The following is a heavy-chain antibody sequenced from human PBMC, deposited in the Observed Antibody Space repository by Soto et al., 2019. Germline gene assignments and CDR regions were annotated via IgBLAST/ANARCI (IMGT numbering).Heavy chain of an antibody. CDR3: ATGLPGYYYYGMDV. CDR2: FDPEDGET. Sequence: ASVKVSCKVSGYTLTELSMHWVRQAPGKGLEWMGGFDPEDGETIYAQKFEGRATMTEDTSTDTAYMELSSLRSEDTAVYYCATGLPGYYYYGMDVRGQGTTVTAAS. J-gene: IGHJ6*02. CDR1: GYTLTELS. V-gene: IGHV1-24*01.